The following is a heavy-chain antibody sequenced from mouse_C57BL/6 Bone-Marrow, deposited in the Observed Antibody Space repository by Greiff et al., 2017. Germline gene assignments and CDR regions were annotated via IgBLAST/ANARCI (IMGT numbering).Heavy chain of an antibody. D-gene: IGHD1-1*01. J-gene: IGHJ1*03. V-gene: IGHV14-4*01. Sequence: EVQLQQSGAELVRPGASVKLSCTASGFNIKDDYMHWVKQRPEQGLEWIGWIDPENGDTEYASKFQGKATIPADTSSNTAYLQLSSLTSEDTAVYYCTTRGYYGSSSLYWYFDVWGTGTTVTVSS. CDR3: TTRGYYGSSSLYWYFDV. CDR2: IDPENGDT. CDR1: GFNIKDDY.